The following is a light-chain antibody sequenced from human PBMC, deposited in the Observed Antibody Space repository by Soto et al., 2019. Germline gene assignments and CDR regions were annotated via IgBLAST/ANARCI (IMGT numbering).Light chain of an antibody. V-gene: IGLV1-51*01. CDR2: DNY. Sequence: QSVLTQAPSMSAAPGQRVTISCSGSSSNIGKTYVSWYQQLPGTAPKLLIYDNYKRPSGIPDRFSGSKSGTSATLGITGLQTGDEADYYCGTWDSSLSGGGVVFGGGTKLTVL. CDR3: GTWDSSLSGGGVV. CDR1: SSNIGKTY. J-gene: IGLJ2*01.